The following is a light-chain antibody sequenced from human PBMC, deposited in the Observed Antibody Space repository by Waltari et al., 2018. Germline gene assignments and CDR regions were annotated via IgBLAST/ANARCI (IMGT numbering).Light chain of an antibody. CDR2: EVN. V-gene: IGLV2-23*02. J-gene: IGLJ2*01. CDR3: CSYAGGSVI. Sequence: QSGLTQPASVSGSPGQSITISCTGSSGDVGSYKLVSWYQRHPGKAPKLLVSEVNGRPSGVSNRFSGSKSGNTASLTISGLQAEDEADYYCCSYAGGSVIFGGGTKLTVL. CDR1: SGDVGSYKL.